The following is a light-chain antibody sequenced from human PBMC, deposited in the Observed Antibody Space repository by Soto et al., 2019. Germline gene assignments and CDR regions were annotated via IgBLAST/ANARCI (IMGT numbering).Light chain of an antibody. CDR2: EDI. V-gene: IGLV2-23*01. Sequence: QSALTQPASVSGSPGQSITISCTGSSSDVGRYNLVSWYQQHPGKAPKLIIYEDIERPSGVSHRFSGSKSGNTASLTISGLQTEEEDDYYCCSYAGVTSVVFGGGTKLTVL. CDR3: CSYAGVTSVV. J-gene: IGLJ2*01. CDR1: SSDVGRYNL.